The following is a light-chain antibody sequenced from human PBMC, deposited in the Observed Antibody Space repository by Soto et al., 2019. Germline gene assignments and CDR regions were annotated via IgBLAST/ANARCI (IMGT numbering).Light chain of an antibody. CDR1: QSVSNS. CDR2: NAS. J-gene: IGKJ1*01. Sequence: EVVLTQSPATLSLSAGERATLSCRASQSVSNSLAWYQQKPGQPPRLLIYNASSRATGIPARFSGSGSGTDFTLTISSLEPEDVATYYCQQFTTFPRTFGQGTKVEIK. CDR3: QQFTTFPRT. V-gene: IGKV3-11*01.